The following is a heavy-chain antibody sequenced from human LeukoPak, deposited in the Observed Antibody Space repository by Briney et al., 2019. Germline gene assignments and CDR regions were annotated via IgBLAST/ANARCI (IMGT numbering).Heavy chain of an antibody. D-gene: IGHD3-22*01. CDR3: ASNSVDYYDSSGYYPLFDY. V-gene: IGHV4-4*02. CDR1: GGSISSSNW. J-gene: IGHJ4*02. Sequence: PSQTLSLTCAVSGGSISSSNWWSWIRQPPGKGLEWIGEIYHSGSTNCNPSLKSRVTISVDKSKNQFSLKLSSVTAADTAVYYCASNSVDYYDSSGYYPLFDYWGQGTLVTVSS. CDR2: IYHSGST.